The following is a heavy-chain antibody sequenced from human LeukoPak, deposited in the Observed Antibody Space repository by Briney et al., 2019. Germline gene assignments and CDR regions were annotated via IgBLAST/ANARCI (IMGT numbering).Heavy chain of an antibody. J-gene: IGHJ4*02. D-gene: IGHD3-16*02. V-gene: IGHV3-23*01. Sequence: PGGSLRLSCVASGFTFSSYAMSWVRQAPGKGLVWVSAISGSGGSTYYADSVKGRFTISRDNSKNTLYLQMNSLRAEDTAVYYCAKRSVWGSYRYLDYWGQGTLVTVSS. CDR2: ISGSGGST. CDR1: GFTFSSYA. CDR3: AKRSVWGSYRYLDY.